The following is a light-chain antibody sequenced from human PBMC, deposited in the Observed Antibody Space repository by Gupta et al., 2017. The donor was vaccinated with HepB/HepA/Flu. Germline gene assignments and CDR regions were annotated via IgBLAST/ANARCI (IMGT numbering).Light chain of an antibody. V-gene: IGKV1-33*01. CDR3: QQYDNLFT. J-gene: IGKJ3*01. CDR2: DAS. Sequence: SLSASVGDRVTITCQASQDISNYLTWYQQKPGKAPKLLIYDASKLETGVPSRFSGSGSGTDFTFTISSLQPEDIATYYCQQYDNLFTFGPGTKVDIK. CDR1: QDISNY.